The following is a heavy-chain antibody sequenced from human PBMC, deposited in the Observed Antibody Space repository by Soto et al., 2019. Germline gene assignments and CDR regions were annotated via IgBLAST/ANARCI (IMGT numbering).Heavy chain of an antibody. J-gene: IGHJ6*03. CDR3: ARVGTPYYDFWSGYFRQDYYYYYMDV. V-gene: IGHV3-33*01. D-gene: IGHD3-3*01. Sequence: QVQLVESGGGVVQPGRSLRLSCAASGFTFSSYGMHWVRQAPGKGLEWVAVIWYDGSNKYYADSVKGRFTIARDNAKNTLYLQMTRLKAEDTAVYYCARVGTPYYDFWSGYFRQDYYYYYMDVWGKGTTVTVSS. CDR2: IWYDGSNK. CDR1: GFTFSSYG.